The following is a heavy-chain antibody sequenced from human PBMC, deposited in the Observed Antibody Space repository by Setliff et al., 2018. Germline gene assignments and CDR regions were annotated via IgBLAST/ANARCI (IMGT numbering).Heavy chain of an antibody. D-gene: IGHD6-25*01. CDR1: GFSFRTFS. CDR2: ISPDSIHI. Sequence: PGGSLRLSCAASGFSFRTFSMHWVRQAPGKGLEWVSSISPDSIHIYYADSVKGRFTTSRDNARDSLYLHMNSLGAEDTAVYYCARSPANGGHDAFDIWGQGTMVTVSS. V-gene: IGHV3-21*01. J-gene: IGHJ3*02. CDR3: ARSPANGGHDAFDI.